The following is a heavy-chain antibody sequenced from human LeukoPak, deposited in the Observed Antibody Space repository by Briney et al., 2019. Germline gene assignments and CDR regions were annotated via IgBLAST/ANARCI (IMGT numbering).Heavy chain of an antibody. CDR2: IKQDGSEK. CDR1: GFTFSSYW. D-gene: IGHD2-21*02. J-gene: IGHJ4*02. CDR3: ARQYCGGDCSVDY. V-gene: IGHV3-7*01. Sequence: PGGSLRLSCAASGFTFSSYWMSWVRQAPGKGLECLANIKQDGSEKYYVDSVKGRFTISRDNAKNSLYLQMNSLRAEDTAVYYCARQYCGGDCSVDYWGQGTLVTVSS.